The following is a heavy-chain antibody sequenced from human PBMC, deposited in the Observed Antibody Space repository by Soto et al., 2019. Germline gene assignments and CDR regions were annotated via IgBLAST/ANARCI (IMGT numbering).Heavy chain of an antibody. Sequence: EVQLVESGGGLVQPGGSLRLSCAASGFTFSGSWMHWVRQAPGKGLVWVSRINGDGSGTSYADFVKGRFTISRDDAKNTLFLQMISRRAADTAVYYCARGIFGSGTANDYWGQGTLVTVSP. CDR2: INGDGSGT. CDR3: ARGIFGSGTANDY. V-gene: IGHV3-74*01. J-gene: IGHJ4*02. D-gene: IGHD3-10*01. CDR1: GFTFSGSW.